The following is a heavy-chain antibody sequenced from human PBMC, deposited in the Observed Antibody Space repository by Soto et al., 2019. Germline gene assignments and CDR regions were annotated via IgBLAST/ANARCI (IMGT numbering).Heavy chain of an antibody. Sequence: GGSLRLSCAASGFTFSSYAMSWVRQAPGKGLEWVSAISGSGGSTYYADSVKGRFTISRDNSKNTLYLQMNSLRAEDTAVYYCARGPATHYCYYYGMDVWGQGTTVTVSS. CDR2: ISGSGGST. D-gene: IGHD2-2*01. V-gene: IGHV3-23*01. J-gene: IGHJ6*02. CDR1: GFTFSSYA. CDR3: ARGPATHYCYYYGMDV.